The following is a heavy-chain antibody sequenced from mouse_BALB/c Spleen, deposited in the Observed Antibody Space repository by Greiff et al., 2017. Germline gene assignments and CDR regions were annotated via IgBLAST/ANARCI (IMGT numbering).Heavy chain of an antibody. CDR2: ISSGSSTI. Sequence: EVQGVESGGGLVKPGGSLKLSCAASGFTFSSFGMHWVRQAPEKGLEWVAYISSGSSTIYYADTVKGRFTISRDNPKNTLFLQMTSLRSEDTAMYYCARNYYGSSYYFDYWGQGTTLTVSS. V-gene: IGHV5-17*02. CDR1: GFTFSSFG. J-gene: IGHJ2*01. CDR3: ARNYYGSSYYFDY. D-gene: IGHD1-1*01.